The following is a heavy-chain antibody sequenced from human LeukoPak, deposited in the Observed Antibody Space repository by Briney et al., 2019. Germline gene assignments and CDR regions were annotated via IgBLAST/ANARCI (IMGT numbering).Heavy chain of an antibody. CDR2: IYYSGST. J-gene: IGHJ6*02. CDR3: ARDSVGLAAAADYGMDV. Sequence: PSETLSLTCTVSGGSISSGDYYWSWIRQPPGKGLEWIGHIYYSGSTYYNPSLKSRVTISVDTSKNQFSLKLSSVTAADTAVYYCARDSVGLAAAADYGMDVWGQGTTVTVSS. V-gene: IGHV4-30-4*08. D-gene: IGHD6-13*01. CDR1: GGSISSGDYY.